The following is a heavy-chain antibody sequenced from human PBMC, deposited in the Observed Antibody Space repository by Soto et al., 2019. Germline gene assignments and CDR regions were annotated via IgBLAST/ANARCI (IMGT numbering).Heavy chain of an antibody. V-gene: IGHV1-3*05. D-gene: IGHD6-19*01. Sequence: QVQLVQSGAEEKKPGASVKVSCKASGYTFTSYAMHWVRQAPGQRLEWMGWINAGNGNTKYSQKFQGRVNITRDTSASTAYMELSSLRSEDTAVYYCARISSGWSSSLGYWGQGTLVTVSS. CDR1: GYTFTSYA. J-gene: IGHJ4*02. CDR3: ARISSGWSSSLGY. CDR2: INAGNGNT.